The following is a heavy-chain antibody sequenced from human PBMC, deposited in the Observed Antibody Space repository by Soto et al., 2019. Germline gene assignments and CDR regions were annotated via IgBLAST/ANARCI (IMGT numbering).Heavy chain of an antibody. J-gene: IGHJ6*02. D-gene: IGHD4-17*01. V-gene: IGHV3-30*18. Sequence: QVQLVESGGGVVQPGRSLRLSCAASGFTFSSYGMHWVRQAPGKGLAWVAVISYDGSNKYYADSVKGRFTISRDNSKNTLYLQMNSLRAEDTAVYYCAKDKAYGRGDYYGMDVWGQGTTVTVSS. CDR1: GFTFSSYG. CDR2: ISYDGSNK. CDR3: AKDKAYGRGDYYGMDV.